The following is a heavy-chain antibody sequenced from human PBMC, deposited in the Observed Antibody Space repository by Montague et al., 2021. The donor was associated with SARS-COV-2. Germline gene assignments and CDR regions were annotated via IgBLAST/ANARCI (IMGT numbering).Heavy chain of an antibody. V-gene: IGHV4-34*01. J-gene: IGHJ4*02. D-gene: IGHD3-10*01. CDR1: GDSFSTYS. CDR2: INHAGST. Sequence: SETLSLTCSVYGDSFSTYSWIWVRQPPGAGLEWIGEINHAGSTXXXPSPKRRVTMSIDSSNNQVSLKLSSMTAADTAVYYCATRSTLWFGEDWGQGTLVTVTS. CDR3: ATRSTLWFGED.